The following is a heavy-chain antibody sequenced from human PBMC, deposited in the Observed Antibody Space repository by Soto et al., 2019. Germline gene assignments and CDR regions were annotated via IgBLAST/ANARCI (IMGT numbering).Heavy chain of an antibody. Sequence: LSLTCAASGFTFSSYSMNWVRQAPGKGLEWVSSISSSSSYIYYADSVKGRFTISRDNAKNSLYLQMNSLRAEDTAVYYCARAARGGIYYYMDVWGKGTTVTVSS. J-gene: IGHJ6*03. CDR2: ISSSSSYI. CDR3: ARAARGGIYYYMDV. V-gene: IGHV3-21*01. D-gene: IGHD3-16*01. CDR1: GFTFSSYS.